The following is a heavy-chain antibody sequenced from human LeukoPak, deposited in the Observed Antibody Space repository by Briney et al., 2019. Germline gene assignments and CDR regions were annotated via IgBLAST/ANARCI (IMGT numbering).Heavy chain of an antibody. J-gene: IGHJ4*02. Sequence: GGSLRLSCAASGFTFTSHAMHWVRQAPGKGLEWVAVISYDGSNKYYADSVKGRFTISRDNSKNTLYLQMNSLRAEDTAVYYCARDRAEDDSSGYIHRDFDFWGQGTLVIVSS. D-gene: IGHD3-22*01. CDR3: ARDRAEDDSSGYIHRDFDF. V-gene: IGHV3-30-3*01. CDR2: ISYDGSNK. CDR1: GFTFTSHA.